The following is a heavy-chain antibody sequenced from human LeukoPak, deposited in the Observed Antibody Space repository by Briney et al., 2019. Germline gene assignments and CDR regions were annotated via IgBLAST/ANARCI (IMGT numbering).Heavy chain of an antibody. V-gene: IGHV4-4*09. Sequence: KASETLSLTCTVSGVSMSAFQWSWVRQSPEKGLEWIGCVNTKGETNYNPSLKSRVITSVDTSKSQFSLRLTSVTAADTAVYYCARAYCGGDCSIDYWGQGTLVTVSS. J-gene: IGHJ4*02. CDR1: GVSMSAFQ. CDR3: ARAYCGGDCSIDY. CDR2: VNTKGET. D-gene: IGHD2-21*02.